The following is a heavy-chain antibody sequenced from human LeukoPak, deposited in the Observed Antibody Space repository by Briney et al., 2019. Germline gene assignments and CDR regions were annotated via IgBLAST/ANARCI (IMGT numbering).Heavy chain of an antibody. V-gene: IGHV3-11*06. CDR1: GFTFSDYY. J-gene: IGHJ4*02. Sequence: NPGGSLRLSCAASGFTFSDYYMSWIRQAPGKGLEWLSYISGSGSHTTYADSVRGRFTISRDNAKNSLSLQVNSLRADDTAVYYCARVGSTVAAGTPDYWGQGTLVTVSS. D-gene: IGHD6-13*01. CDR3: ARVGSTVAAGTPDY. CDR2: ISGSGSHT.